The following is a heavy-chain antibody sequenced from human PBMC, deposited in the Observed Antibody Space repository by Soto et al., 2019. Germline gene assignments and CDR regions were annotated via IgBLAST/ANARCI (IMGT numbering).Heavy chain of an antibody. D-gene: IGHD2-21*01. CDR2: ISYDGSNK. CDR1: GFTFSSYA. CDR3: ARVRGVETYYYYGMDV. Sequence: QVQLVESGGGVVQPGRSLRLSCAASGFTFSSYAMHWVRQAPGKGLEWVAVISYDGSNKYYADSVKGRFTISRDNSKNTLYLQMNSLRAEDTAVYYCARVRGVETYYYYGMDVWGPGTTVTVSS. J-gene: IGHJ6*02. V-gene: IGHV3-30-3*01.